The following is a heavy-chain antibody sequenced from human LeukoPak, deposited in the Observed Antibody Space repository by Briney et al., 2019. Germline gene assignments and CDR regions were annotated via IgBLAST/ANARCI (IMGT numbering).Heavy chain of an antibody. CDR3: ARVLWFGESKKGYSYYMDV. CDR1: GDSVSSGSYY. J-gene: IGHJ6*03. V-gene: IGHV4-39*01. D-gene: IGHD3-10*01. Sequence: SETMSLTCTVSGDSVSSGSYYWGWIRQPPGEGLEWIGTIYYSGDTYYNPSLESRVTISVDTSKNQFSLKLSSVTAADTAVYYCARVLWFGESKKGYSYYMDVWGKGTTVTVSS. CDR2: IYYSGDT.